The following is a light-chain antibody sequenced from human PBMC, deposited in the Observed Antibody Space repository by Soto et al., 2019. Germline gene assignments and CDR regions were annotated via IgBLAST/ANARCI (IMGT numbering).Light chain of an antibody. Sequence: EIVLTQSPGTLSLSPGERATLSCRASQSVSSSYLAWYQQKPGQAPRLLIYGASSRATGIPDRFSGSGSGTEFTLTISRLEPEDFVVYYCQQYGSSPRTFGQVTKVEI. CDR1: QSVSSSY. CDR2: GAS. J-gene: IGKJ1*01. CDR3: QQYGSSPRT. V-gene: IGKV3-20*01.